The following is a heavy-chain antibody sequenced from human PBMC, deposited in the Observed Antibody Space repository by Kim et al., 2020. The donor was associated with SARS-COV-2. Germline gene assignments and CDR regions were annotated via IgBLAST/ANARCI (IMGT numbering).Heavy chain of an antibody. J-gene: IGHJ4*02. CDR3: AKRSAVTTTDAEGY. CDR2: ISGSGGTT. D-gene: IGHD4-4*01. Sequence: GGSLRLSCAASGFTFRSYVMSWVRQAPGKGLEWVSIISGSGGTTHYADSVKGRFTISRDNSKNTLSLQINSLRAEDTAIYYCAKRSAVTTTDAEGYWGQGTLVTVSS. V-gene: IGHV3-23*01. CDR1: GFTFRSYV.